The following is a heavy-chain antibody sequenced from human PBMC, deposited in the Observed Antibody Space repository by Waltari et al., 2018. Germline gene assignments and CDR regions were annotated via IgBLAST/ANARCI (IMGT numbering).Heavy chain of an antibody. CDR1: GGSISSYY. CDR3: ARDRVGAGFDY. D-gene: IGHD1-26*01. V-gene: IGHV4-59*01. J-gene: IGHJ4*02. Sequence: QVQLQESVPGLVKPSETLSLTCTVSGGSISSYYWSWIRQPPGKGLAWIGYSYYSGSTNYNPSLKSRVPISVDTSKNQFSLKLSSVTAADTAVYYCARDRVGAGFDYWGQGTLVTVSS. CDR2: SYYSGST.